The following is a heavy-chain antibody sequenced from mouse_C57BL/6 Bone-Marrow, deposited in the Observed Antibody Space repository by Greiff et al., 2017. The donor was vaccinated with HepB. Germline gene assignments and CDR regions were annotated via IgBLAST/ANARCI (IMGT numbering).Heavy chain of an antibody. J-gene: IGHJ1*03. Sequence: EVKVVESGGGLVKPGGSLKLSCAASGFTFSSYAMSWVRQTPEKRLEWVATISDGGSYTYYPDNVKGRFTISRDNAKNNLYLQMSHLKSEDTAMYYCARDRRLLRSWYFDVWGTGTTVTVSS. CDR2: ISDGGSYT. CDR1: GFTFSSYA. D-gene: IGHD1-1*01. CDR3: ARDRRLLRSWYFDV. V-gene: IGHV5-4*01.